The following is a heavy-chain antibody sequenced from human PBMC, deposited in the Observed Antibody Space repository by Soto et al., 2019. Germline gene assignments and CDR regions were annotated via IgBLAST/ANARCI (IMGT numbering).Heavy chain of an antibody. CDR3: ASVLELHPPYATDV. D-gene: IGHD1-7*01. J-gene: IGHJ6*02. CDR2: IIPIFGTA. Sequence: SVKVSCKASGGTFSIYAISWVRQAPGEGLEWMGGIIPIFGTANYAQKFQGRVTITADESTSTAYMELSSLRSEDTAVYYCASVLELHPPYATDVPGPGTTVTLSS. CDR1: GGTFSIYA. V-gene: IGHV1-69*13.